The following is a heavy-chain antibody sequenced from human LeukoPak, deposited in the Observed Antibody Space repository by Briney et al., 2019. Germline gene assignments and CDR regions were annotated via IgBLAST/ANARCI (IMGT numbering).Heavy chain of an antibody. Sequence: GGSLRLSCAASGFTFSSYAMSWVRQAPGKGLEWVSAISGSGGSTYYADSVKGRFTISRDNSKNTLYLQMNSLKTEDTAVYYCTSLWFGGYQYFQHWGQGTLVTVSS. CDR3: TSLWFGGYQYFQH. J-gene: IGHJ1*01. D-gene: IGHD3-10*01. CDR2: ISGSGGST. V-gene: IGHV3-23*01. CDR1: GFTFSSYA.